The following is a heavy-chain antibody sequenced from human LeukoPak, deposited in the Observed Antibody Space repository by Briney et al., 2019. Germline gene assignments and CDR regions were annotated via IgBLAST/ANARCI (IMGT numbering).Heavy chain of an antibody. D-gene: IGHD2-15*01. J-gene: IGHJ6*03. CDR2: ISSSGSTI. Sequence: PGGSLRLSCAASGFTVSSNYMSWVRQAPGKGLEWVSYISSSGSTIYYADSVKGRFTISRDNAKNSLYLQMNSLRAEDTAVYYCARDPRIKDYSNYYYYMDVWGKGTTVTVSS. CDR3: ARDPRIKDYSNYYYYMDV. CDR1: GFTVSSNY. V-gene: IGHV3-11*04.